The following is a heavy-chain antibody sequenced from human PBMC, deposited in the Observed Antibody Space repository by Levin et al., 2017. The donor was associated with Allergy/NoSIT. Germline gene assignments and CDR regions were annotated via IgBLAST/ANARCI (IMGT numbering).Heavy chain of an antibody. CDR2: IYLSGST. CDR1: GGSISSGGYS. CDR3: ARVAGYSYGYYFDY. J-gene: IGHJ4*02. D-gene: IGHD5-18*01. V-gene: IGHV4-30-2*01. Sequence: SQTLSLTCAVSGGSISSGGYSWSWIRQPPGKGLEWIGNIYLSGSTNDNPSLKSRVTMSVDRSKNQFSLKLSYVTAADTAVYYWARVAGYSYGYYFDYWGPGTLVTVSS.